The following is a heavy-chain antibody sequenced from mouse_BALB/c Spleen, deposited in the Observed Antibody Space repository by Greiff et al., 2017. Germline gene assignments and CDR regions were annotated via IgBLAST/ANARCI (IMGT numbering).Heavy chain of an antibody. CDR2: ISSGSSTI. Sequence: EVQLVESGGGLVQPGGSRKLSCAASGFTFSSFGMHWVRQAPEKGLEWVAYISSGSSTIYYADTVKGRFTISRDNPKNTLFLQMTSLRSEDTAMYYCARSQLHYGSSVYAMDYWGQGTSVTVSS. CDR1: GFTFSSFG. V-gene: IGHV5-17*02. J-gene: IGHJ4*01. D-gene: IGHD1-1*01. CDR3: ARSQLHYGSSVYAMDY.